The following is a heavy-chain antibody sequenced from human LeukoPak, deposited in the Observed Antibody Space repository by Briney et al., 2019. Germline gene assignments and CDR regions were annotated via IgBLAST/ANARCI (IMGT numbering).Heavy chain of an antibody. CDR1: GYTFTSYA. CDR2: INTNTGNP. CDR3: ARDGSGSYYDY. V-gene: IGHV7-4-1*02. D-gene: IGHD1-26*01. J-gene: IGHJ4*02. Sequence: ASVKVSCKASGYTFTSYAMNWVRQAPGQGLEWMGWINTNTGNPTYAQGFTGRFVFSLDISVSTAYLQISSLKAEDTAVYYCARDGSGSYYDYWGQGTLVTVPS.